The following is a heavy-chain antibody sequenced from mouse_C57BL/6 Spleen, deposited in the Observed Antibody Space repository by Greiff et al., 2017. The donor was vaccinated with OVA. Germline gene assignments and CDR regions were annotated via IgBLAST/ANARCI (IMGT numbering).Heavy chain of an antibody. Sequence: VQLQQSGAELVKPGASVKLSCTASGFNIKDYYMHWVKQRTEQGLEWIGRIDPEDGETKYAPKFQGKATITADTTSNTAHLQLSSLTSEDTAVYYCARAPITTVVAKDYWGQGTTLTVSS. J-gene: IGHJ2*01. CDR3: ARAPITTVVAKDY. CDR2: IDPEDGET. D-gene: IGHD1-1*01. CDR1: GFNIKDYY. V-gene: IGHV14-2*01.